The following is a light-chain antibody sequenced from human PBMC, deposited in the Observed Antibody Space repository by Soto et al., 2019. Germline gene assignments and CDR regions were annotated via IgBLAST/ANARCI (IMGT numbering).Light chain of an antibody. J-gene: IGKJ4*01. CDR3: QQYDFPPLT. Sequence: DIQMTQSPSSLSASVGDRVTITCQASQDINNFLNWYQQKPGKAPQLLIYDASNLEPGVPSRFRGGGSGTDFTFTITSLQPEDIATYYCQQYDFPPLTFGGGTRVDIK. CDR1: QDINNF. V-gene: IGKV1-33*01. CDR2: DAS.